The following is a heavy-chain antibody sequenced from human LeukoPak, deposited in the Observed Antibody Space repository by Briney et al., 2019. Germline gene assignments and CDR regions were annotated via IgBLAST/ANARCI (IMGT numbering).Heavy chain of an antibody. Sequence: GGSLRLSCAASGFIFSSYWMSWVRQAPGKGLEWVANIDQAGSEKYYVDSVKGRFTISRDNAKNSLFLQMNSLRAEDTAVYFCARVVVGVTNRFDPWGQGTLVIVSS. D-gene: IGHD2-15*01. CDR1: GFIFSSYW. CDR2: IDQAGSEK. CDR3: ARVVVGVTNRFDP. J-gene: IGHJ5*02. V-gene: IGHV3-7*05.